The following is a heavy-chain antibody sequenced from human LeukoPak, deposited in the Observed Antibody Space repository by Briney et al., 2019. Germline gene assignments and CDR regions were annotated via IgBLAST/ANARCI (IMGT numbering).Heavy chain of an antibody. CDR3: ARTGGYFDY. CDR2: INPNSGGI. CDR1: GYTFTNYG. V-gene: IGHV1-2*02. D-gene: IGHD7-27*01. J-gene: IGHJ4*02. Sequence: ASVKVSCKASGYTFTNYGINWVRQAPGQGLEWMGWINPNSGGIKYAQKFQGRVTMTRDTSISTVYVELSRLTSDDTAVYYCARTGGYFDYWGQGTLVTVSS.